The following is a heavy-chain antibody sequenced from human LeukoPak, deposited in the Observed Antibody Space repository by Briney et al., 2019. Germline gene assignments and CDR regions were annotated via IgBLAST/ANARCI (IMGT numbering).Heavy chain of an antibody. J-gene: IGHJ4*02. CDR2: INSDGSST. V-gene: IGHV3-74*01. CDR1: GFTFSSYW. Sequence: PGGSLRLSCAASGFTFSSYWMHWVRQAPGKGLVWVSRINSDGSSTYYADSVKGRFTISRDNSKNTLYLQMNSLRAEDTAVYYCARDSGYSSLWDSWGQGTLVTVSS. D-gene: IGHD6-13*01. CDR3: ARDSGYSSLWDS.